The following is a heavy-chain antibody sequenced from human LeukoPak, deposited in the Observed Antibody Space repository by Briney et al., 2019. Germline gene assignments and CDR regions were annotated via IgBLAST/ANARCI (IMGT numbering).Heavy chain of an antibody. CDR2: ISAYNGNT. Sequence: ASVKVSCKASGYTFTSYGISWVRQAPGQGLEWMGWISAYNGNTNYAQKLQGRVTITADESTSTAYMELSSLRSEDTAVYYCARRYSSSPSYNWFDPWGQGTLVTVSS. D-gene: IGHD6-6*01. CDR3: ARRYSSSPSYNWFDP. CDR1: GYTFTSYG. J-gene: IGHJ5*02. V-gene: IGHV1-18*01.